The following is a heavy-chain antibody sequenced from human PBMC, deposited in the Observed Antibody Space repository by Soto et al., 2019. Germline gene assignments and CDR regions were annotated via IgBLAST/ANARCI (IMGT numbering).Heavy chain of an antibody. CDR2: INHRGSA. CDR1: GNSCSGYY. D-gene: IGHD1-26*01. Sequence: LTRTGALNGNSCSGYYWRWIRQPPGKGLEWIGEINHRGSANYNPSVKSRVTISVDTSKNQFSLKLNSVTAADTAMYYCARGSRVKIPAATGRDYYY. J-gene: IGHJ6*01. CDR3: ARGSRVKIPAATGRDYYY. V-gene: IGHV4-34*01.